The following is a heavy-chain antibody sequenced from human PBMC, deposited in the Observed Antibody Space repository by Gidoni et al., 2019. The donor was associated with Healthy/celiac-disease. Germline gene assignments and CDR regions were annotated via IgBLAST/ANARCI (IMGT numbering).Heavy chain of an antibody. CDR2: IYYSGST. Sequence: QVQLQESGPGLVKPSQTLSLTCTVSGGSISSGGYYWSWIRQHPGKGLEWIGYIYYSGSTYYNPSLKSRVTISVDTSKNQFSLKLSSVTAADTAVYYYARDLNYYDSSGYYYYYYGMDVWGQGTTVTVSS. CDR1: GGSISSGGYY. J-gene: IGHJ6*02. CDR3: ARDLNYYDSSGYYYYYYGMDV. V-gene: IGHV4-31*03. D-gene: IGHD3-22*01.